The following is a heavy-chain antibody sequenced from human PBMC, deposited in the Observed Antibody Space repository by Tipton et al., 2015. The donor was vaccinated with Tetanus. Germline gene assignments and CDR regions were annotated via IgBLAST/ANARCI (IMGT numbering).Heavy chain of an antibody. CDR2: INHSGST. Sequence: TLSLTCTVYGGSFSAYYWSWIRQSPGKGLEWIGEINHSGSTTYSPSFKSRVTISVDTPKNQFSLNLSSVTAADTAVYYCAFLPKHWLVPSFDPWGQGSRLTVSS. V-gene: IGHV4-34*01. J-gene: IGHJ5*02. D-gene: IGHD6-19*01. CDR3: AFLPKHWLVPSFDP. CDR1: GGSFSAYY.